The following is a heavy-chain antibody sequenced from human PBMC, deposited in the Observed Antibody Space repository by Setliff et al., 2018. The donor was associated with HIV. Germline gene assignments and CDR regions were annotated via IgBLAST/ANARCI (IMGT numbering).Heavy chain of an antibody. D-gene: IGHD3-10*01. CDR3: AGLDGSESPYIYYYYMDV. J-gene: IGHJ6*03. CDR1: GGSISTSRYY. CDR2: INYRGNT. Sequence: SETLSLTCTVSGGSISTSRYYWGWIRQPPGKGLEWIGSINYRGNTYYNPSLKSRDAIAVDTSKNQIPLKLSSVTAADTAMYYCAGLDGSESPYIYYYYMDVWGEGTAVTVSS. V-gene: IGHV4-39*01.